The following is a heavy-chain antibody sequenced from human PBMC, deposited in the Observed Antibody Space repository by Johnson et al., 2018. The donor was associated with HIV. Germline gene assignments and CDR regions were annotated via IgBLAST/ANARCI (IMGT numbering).Heavy chain of an antibody. D-gene: IGHD6-13*01. V-gene: IGHV3-9*01. J-gene: IGHJ3*02. CDR3: ARDHSSSWYRGFGGAFDI. CDR1: GFTFDDYA. CDR2: ISWTSGRI. Sequence: PLVESGGGLVQPGRSLRLSCAASGFTFDDYAMHWVRQAPGKGLAWVSGISWTSGRIGYAASVQARFTISRDNAKNSLYLQMNSLRAEDTAVYYCARDHSSSWYRGFGGAFDIWGQGTMVTVSS.